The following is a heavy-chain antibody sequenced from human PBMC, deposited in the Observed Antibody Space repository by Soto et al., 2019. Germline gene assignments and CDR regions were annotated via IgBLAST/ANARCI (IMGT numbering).Heavy chain of an antibody. J-gene: IGHJ4*02. CDR1: GYTFTSYG. CDR2: ISAYNGNT. V-gene: IGHV1-18*01. CDR3: ARDGYCSGGSCYFADFDY. D-gene: IGHD2-15*01. Sequence: ASVKVSCKASGYTFTSYGISWVRQAPGQGLEWMGWISAYNGNTNYAQKLQGRVTMTTDTPTSTAYMELRSLRSDDTAVYYCARDGYCSGGSCYFADFDYWGQGTQVTVSS.